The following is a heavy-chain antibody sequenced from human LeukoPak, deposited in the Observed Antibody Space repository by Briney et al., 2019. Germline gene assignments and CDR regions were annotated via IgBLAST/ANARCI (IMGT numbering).Heavy chain of an antibody. J-gene: IGHJ4*02. CDR1: GDSIISYY. D-gene: IGHD6-13*01. V-gene: IGHV4-59*01. Sequence: SETLSLTCTVSGDSIISYYWSWIRQPPGKGLEWIGYIYHSGSTNYNPSLKSRVTISADTSKDQFSLKLAPVTAADTAVYYCATGYSSIWYYFDYWGQGTLVTVSS. CDR3: ATGYSSIWYYFDY. CDR2: IYHSGST.